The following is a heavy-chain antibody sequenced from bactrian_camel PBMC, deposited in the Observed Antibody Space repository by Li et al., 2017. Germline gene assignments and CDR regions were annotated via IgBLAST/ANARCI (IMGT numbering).Heavy chain of an antibody. J-gene: IGHJ7*01. CDR2: IDSDGNT. Sequence: HVQLVESGGDTVQAGGSLRLSCVASGDTYMYNGVGWFRQGPGKEREGVATIDSDGNTYYVDSVKDRFTISLHSAKNTLFLQMNNLKPEDTGVYYCAVDFQPIVTETCGYYDMEHWGKGTQVTVS. D-gene: IGHD7*01. CDR1: GDTYMYNG. V-gene: IGHV3S55*01.